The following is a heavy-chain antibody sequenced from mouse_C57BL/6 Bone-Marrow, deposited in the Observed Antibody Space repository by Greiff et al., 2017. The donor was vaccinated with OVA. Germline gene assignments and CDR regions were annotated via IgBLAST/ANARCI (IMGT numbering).Heavy chain of an antibody. Sequence: EVQLQQSGAELVRPGASVKLSCTASGFNIKDDYMHWVKQRPEQGLEWIGWIDPENGDTEYASKFQGKATITADTSSSTAYMQLSSLTYEDSAVYYCARPYFDYWGQGTTLTVSS. V-gene: IGHV14-4*01. J-gene: IGHJ2*01. CDR1: GFNIKDDY. CDR2: IDPENGDT. CDR3: ARPYFDY.